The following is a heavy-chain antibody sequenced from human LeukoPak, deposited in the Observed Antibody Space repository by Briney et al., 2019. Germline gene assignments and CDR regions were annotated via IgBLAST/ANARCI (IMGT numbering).Heavy chain of an antibody. CDR3: TTRRLDSNGHDD. J-gene: IGHJ4*02. CDR2: IRSKADNYAT. Sequence: GGSLRLSCAASGFTFSGSPILWVRQASGKGLEWVGRIRSKADNYATAYAASVQGRCTISRDDSKSTAYLQLNSLKTEDTAVYYCTTRRLDSNGHDDWGQGTLVTVST. CDR1: GFTFSGSP. D-gene: IGHD3-22*01. V-gene: IGHV3-73*01.